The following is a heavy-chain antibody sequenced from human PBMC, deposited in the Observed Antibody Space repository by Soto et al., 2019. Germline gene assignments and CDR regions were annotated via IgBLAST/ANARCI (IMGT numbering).Heavy chain of an antibody. CDR3: ARAPCTNGVCYRADAFDI. D-gene: IGHD2-8*01. CDR2: IYHSGST. CDR1: SGSISSSNW. J-gene: IGHJ3*02. Sequence: QVQLQESGPGLVKPSGTLSLTCAVSSGSISSSNWWSWVRQPPGKGLEWIGEIYHSGSTNYNPSLKSRVTISVDKSKNQFSLKLSSVTAADTAVYYCARAPCTNGVCYRADAFDIWGQGTMVTVSS. V-gene: IGHV4-4*02.